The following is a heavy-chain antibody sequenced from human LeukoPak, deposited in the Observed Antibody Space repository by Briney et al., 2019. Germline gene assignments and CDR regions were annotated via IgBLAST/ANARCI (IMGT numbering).Heavy chain of an antibody. D-gene: IGHD3-10*01. J-gene: IGHJ4*02. V-gene: IGHV3-74*01. CDR3: ARHNYGYDY. CDR1: GFTFRSYW. CDR2: IHSDGSST. Sequence: GGSLRLSCAASGFTFRSYWMHWVRHAQGKGMGWVSHIHSDGSSTNYADSVQGRFTISRDNANTTLYLQMNSLRAEDTAVYYCARHNYGYDYWGQGTLVTVSS.